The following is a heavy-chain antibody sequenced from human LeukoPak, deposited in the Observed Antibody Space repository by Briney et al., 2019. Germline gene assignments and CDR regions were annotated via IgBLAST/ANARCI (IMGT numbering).Heavy chain of an antibody. D-gene: IGHD6-13*01. CDR1: GGSISSYY. Sequence: SETLSLTCPVSGGSISSYYWSWIRQPAGKGLEWIGRIYTSGSTNYNPSLKSRVTMSVDTSKNQFSLKLSSVTAADTAVYYCARHSRGPAAGPAFDYWGQGTLVTVSS. V-gene: IGHV4-4*07. CDR3: ARHSRGPAAGPAFDY. CDR2: IYTSGST. J-gene: IGHJ4*02.